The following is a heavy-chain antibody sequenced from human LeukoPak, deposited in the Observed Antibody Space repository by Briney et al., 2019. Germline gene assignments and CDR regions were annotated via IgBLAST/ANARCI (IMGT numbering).Heavy chain of an antibody. V-gene: IGHV3-15*01. CDR2: IKSKTDGGTT. CDR1: GFTFSDYI. Sequence: PGGSLRLSCAASGFTFSDYIMDWVRQAPGKGLEWVGRIKSKTDGGTTDYAAPVKGRFTISRDDSKNTLYLQMNSLKTEDTAVYYCTTHIVVVPAAPWYAFDIWGQGTMVTVSS. D-gene: IGHD2-2*01. J-gene: IGHJ3*02. CDR3: TTHIVVVPAAPWYAFDI.